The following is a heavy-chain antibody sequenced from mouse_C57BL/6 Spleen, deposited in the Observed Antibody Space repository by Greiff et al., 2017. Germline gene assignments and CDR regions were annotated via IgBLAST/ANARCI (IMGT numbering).Heavy chain of an antibody. V-gene: IGHV1-82*01. CDR2: IYPGDGDT. J-gene: IGHJ3*01. D-gene: IGHD2-2*01. CDR1: GYAFSSSW. Sequence: QVQLQQSGPELVKPGASVKISCKASGYAFSSSWMNWVKQRPGKGLEWIGRIYPGDGDTNYNGKFKGKATLTADKSSSTAYMQLSSLTSEDSAVYFCARDGYGVASGFAYWGQGTLVTVSA. CDR3: ARDGYGVASGFAY.